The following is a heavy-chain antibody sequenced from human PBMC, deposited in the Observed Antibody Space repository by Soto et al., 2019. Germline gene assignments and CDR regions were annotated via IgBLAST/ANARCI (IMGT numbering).Heavy chain of an antibody. Sequence: PSETLSLTCAVYGGSFSGYYWSWIRQPPGKGLEWIGEINHSGSTNYNPSLKSRVTISVDTSKNQFSLKLSSVTAADTAVYYCARAAGYCSGGSCYSVRGWFDHWGQGTLVTVSS. V-gene: IGHV4-34*01. CDR1: GGSFSGYY. CDR2: INHSGST. CDR3: ARAAGYCSGGSCYSVRGWFDH. D-gene: IGHD2-15*01. J-gene: IGHJ5*02.